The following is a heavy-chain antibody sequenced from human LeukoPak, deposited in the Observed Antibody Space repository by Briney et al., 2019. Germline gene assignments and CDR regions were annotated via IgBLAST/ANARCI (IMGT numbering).Heavy chain of an antibody. J-gene: IGHJ4*02. CDR1: GFTFSSYA. V-gene: IGHV3-30-3*01. Sequence: GRSLRLSCAASGFTFSSYAMHWVRQAPGKGLEWVAVISYDGSNKYYAESVKGRFTISRDNSKNTLYLQMNSLRAEDTAVYYCARGPPSIVVVPAAIDYWGQGTLVTVSS. CDR2: ISYDGSNK. D-gene: IGHD2-2*01. CDR3: ARGPPSIVVVPAAIDY.